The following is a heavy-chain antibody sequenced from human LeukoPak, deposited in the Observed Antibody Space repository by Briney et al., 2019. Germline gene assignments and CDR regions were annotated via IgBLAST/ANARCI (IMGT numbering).Heavy chain of an antibody. Sequence: GASVKVSCKASGYTFTGYYMHWVRQAPGQGLEWMGWINPNSGGTNYAQKFQGRVTMTRDTSISTAYMELSRLRSDDTAVYYCARGVNRAWFPNFDYWGQGTLVTVSS. CDR2: INPNSGGT. V-gene: IGHV1-2*02. CDR1: GYTFTGYY. J-gene: IGHJ4*02. D-gene: IGHD1-14*01. CDR3: ARGVNRAWFPNFDY.